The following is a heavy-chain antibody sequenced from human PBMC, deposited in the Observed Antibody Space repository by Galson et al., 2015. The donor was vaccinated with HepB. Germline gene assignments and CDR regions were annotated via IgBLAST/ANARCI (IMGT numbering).Heavy chain of an antibody. CDR1: GFTFSSYA. CDR3: AKDLSDRYSGSSSDY. J-gene: IGHJ4*02. V-gene: IGHV3-23*01. CDR2: ISGSGGST. Sequence: SLRLSCAASGFTFSSYAMSWVRQAPGKGLEWVSAISGSGGSTYYADSVKGRFTISRDNSKNTLYLQMNSLRAEDTAVYYCAKDLSDRYSGSSSDYWGQGTLVTVSS. D-gene: IGHD1-26*01.